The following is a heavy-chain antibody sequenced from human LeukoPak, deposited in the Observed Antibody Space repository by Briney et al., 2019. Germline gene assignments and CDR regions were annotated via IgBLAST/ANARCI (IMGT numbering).Heavy chain of an antibody. D-gene: IGHD3-22*01. Sequence: ASVKVSCKASGYTFTSYYMHWVRQAPGQGLDWMGIINPSGGSTSYAQKFQGRVTMTRDMSTSTVYIELNSLRSDDTAVYYCARVYDSSGYSFLGEAYYLDYWGQGTLVTVSS. CDR2: INPSGGST. CDR3: ARVYDSSGYSFLGEAYYLDY. J-gene: IGHJ4*02. V-gene: IGHV1-46*01. CDR1: GYTFTSYY.